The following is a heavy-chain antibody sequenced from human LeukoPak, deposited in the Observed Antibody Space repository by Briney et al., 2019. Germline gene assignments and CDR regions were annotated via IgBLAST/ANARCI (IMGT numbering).Heavy chain of an antibody. V-gene: IGHV3-21*01. CDR2: ISSSSSYI. D-gene: IGHD1-26*01. J-gene: IGHJ6*03. CDR1: GFTLSSYS. CDR3: ARAYSERYGLGYYYMDV. Sequence: GGSLRLSCAASGFTLSSYSLNWVRQAPGKGLEWVSSISSSSSYIYYADSVKGRFTISRDNAKNSLYLQMNSLRVEDTAVYYCARAYSERYGLGYYYMDVWGKGTTVTVSS.